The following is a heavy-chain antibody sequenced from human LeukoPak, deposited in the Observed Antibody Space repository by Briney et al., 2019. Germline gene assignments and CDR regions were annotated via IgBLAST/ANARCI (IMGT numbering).Heavy chain of an antibody. Sequence: PGGSLRLSCAASGFTFSSYAMSWVRQAPGKGLQWVAVIPYDGSNKYYADSVKGRFTISRDNSRNTLYLQMNSLRAEDTAVYYCAKGGISMIVVSNWYFDLWGRGTLVTVSS. CDR3: AKGGISMIVVSNWYFDL. V-gene: IGHV3-30*18. CDR1: GFTFSSYA. D-gene: IGHD3-22*01. J-gene: IGHJ2*01. CDR2: IPYDGSNK.